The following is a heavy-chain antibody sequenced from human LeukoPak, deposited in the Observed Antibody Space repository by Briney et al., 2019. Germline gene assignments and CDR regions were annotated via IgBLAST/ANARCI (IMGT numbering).Heavy chain of an antibody. CDR2: IYYSGST. CDR3: ARLRSGWHQGGIDY. Sequence: ASETLSLTCTVSGGSISSSSYYWGWIRQPPGKGLEWIGSIYYSGSTYYNPSLKSRVTISVDTSKNQFSLKLSSVTAADTAVYYCARLRSGWHQGGIDYWGQRTLVTVSS. J-gene: IGHJ4*02. V-gene: IGHV4-39*01. D-gene: IGHD6-19*01. CDR1: GGSISSSSYY.